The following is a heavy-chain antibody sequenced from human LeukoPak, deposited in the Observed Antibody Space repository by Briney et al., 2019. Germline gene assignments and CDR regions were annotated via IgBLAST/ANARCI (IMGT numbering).Heavy chain of an antibody. CDR2: ISSSGSTI. Sequence: GGSLRLSCAASGFTFSDYYMSWIRQAPGKGLEWVSYISSSGSTIYYADSVQGRFTISRDNSKNTLYLQMNSLRAEDTAVYYCARGHRSLDYCGGDCHPTYYFDYWGQGTLVTVSS. CDR1: GFTFSDYY. V-gene: IGHV3-11*01. J-gene: IGHJ4*02. CDR3: ARGHRSLDYCGGDCHPTYYFDY. D-gene: IGHD2-21*02.